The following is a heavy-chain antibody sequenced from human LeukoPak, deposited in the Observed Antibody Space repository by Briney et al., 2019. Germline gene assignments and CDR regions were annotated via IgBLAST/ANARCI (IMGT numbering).Heavy chain of an antibody. CDR2: IIPIFGTA. J-gene: IGHJ4*02. CDR1: GGSISSYA. V-gene: IGHV1-69*13. D-gene: IGHD5-24*01. Sequence: SVKVSCKASGGSISSYAISWVRQAPGQGLEWVGGIIPIFGTANYAQKFQGRVTITADESTSTAYMELSSLRSEDTAVYYCAREDLGDGYSWDYLDYWGQGTLVTVSS. CDR3: AREDLGDGYSWDYLDY.